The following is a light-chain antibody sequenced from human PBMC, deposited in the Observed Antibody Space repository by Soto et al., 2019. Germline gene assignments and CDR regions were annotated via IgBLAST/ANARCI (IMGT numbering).Light chain of an antibody. CDR2: GAS. Sequence: EIVLTQSPGTLSLSPGERATLSCRASQSVSSSYLAWYQQKPGQAPRLLIYGASSRATGIPDRFSGSGSGRDFTLTISRLEPEDFAVYYCQQYGSSPTFGQGTKGEIK. CDR1: QSVSSSY. CDR3: QQYGSSPT. J-gene: IGKJ1*01. V-gene: IGKV3-20*01.